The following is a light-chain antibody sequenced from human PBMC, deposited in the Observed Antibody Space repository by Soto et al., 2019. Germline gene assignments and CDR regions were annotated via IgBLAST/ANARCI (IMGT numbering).Light chain of an antibody. V-gene: IGLV1-40*01. J-gene: IGLJ3*02. Sequence: QSVLTQPPSVSGAPGQRVTISCTGGSSNIGAGYDVHWYQQLPGTAPKLLIYGNSNRPSGVPDRFSGSKSGTSASLAITGLQAEDEADYYCQSYDSSLSGSVFGGGTKRTVL. CDR1: SSNIGAGYD. CDR3: QSYDSSLSGSV. CDR2: GNS.